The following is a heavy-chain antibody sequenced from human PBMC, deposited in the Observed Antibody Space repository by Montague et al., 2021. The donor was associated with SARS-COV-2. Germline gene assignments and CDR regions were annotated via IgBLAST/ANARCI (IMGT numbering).Heavy chain of an antibody. CDR3: ARVGYSSSWPYYYYGMDV. CDR1: GYTFTGYY. Sequence: SVKVSCKASGYTFTGYYMHWVRQAPGQGLEWMGWINPNSGGTNYAQKFQGWVTMTRDTSISTAYMELSRLRSDDTAVYYCARVGYSSSWPYYYYGMDVWGQGTPVTVSS. J-gene: IGHJ6*02. CDR2: INPNSGGT. D-gene: IGHD6-13*01. V-gene: IGHV1-2*04.